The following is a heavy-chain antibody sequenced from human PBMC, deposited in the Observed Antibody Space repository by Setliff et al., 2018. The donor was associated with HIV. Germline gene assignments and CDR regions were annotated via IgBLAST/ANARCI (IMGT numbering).Heavy chain of an antibody. D-gene: IGHD1-26*01. CDR2: ISAENGNT. Sequence: ASVKVSCKASGYTFTSYDINWVRQAPGQGLEWLGWISAENGNTNYAQKFQGRVIMTTDTSTSTAYMELSRLRSDDTAVYYCARVAPKWDLLKWFDPWGQGTLVTVSS. J-gene: IGHJ5*02. CDR1: GYTFTSYD. CDR3: ARVAPKWDLLKWFDP. V-gene: IGHV1-18*01.